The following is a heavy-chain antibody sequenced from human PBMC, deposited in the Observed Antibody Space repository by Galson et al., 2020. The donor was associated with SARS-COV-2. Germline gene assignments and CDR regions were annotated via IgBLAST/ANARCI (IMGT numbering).Heavy chain of an antibody. V-gene: IGHV1-24*01. CDR1: GYTLTELS. Sequence: ASVKVSCKVSGYTLTELSMHWVRQAPGKGLEWMGGYDPEDGETIYAQNFQGRVTMTEDTSTDTAYMELSSLRSEDTAVYYCATGYTIFGVVPPNYWGQGTLVTVSS. D-gene: IGHD3-3*01. CDR2: YDPEDGET. CDR3: ATGYTIFGVVPPNY. J-gene: IGHJ4*02.